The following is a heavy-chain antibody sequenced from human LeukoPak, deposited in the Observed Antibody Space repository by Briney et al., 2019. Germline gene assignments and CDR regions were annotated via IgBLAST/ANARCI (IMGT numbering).Heavy chain of an antibody. CDR1: GGSISSSN. Sequence: GTLSLTCAVSGGSISSSNWWSWVRQAPGKGLEWVSAISGSGGSTYYADSVKGRFTISRDNSKNTLYLQMNSLRAEDTAVYYCATMRGMGQLVDAFDIWGQGTMVTVSS. CDR2: ISGSGGST. J-gene: IGHJ3*02. CDR3: ATMRGMGQLVDAFDI. V-gene: IGHV3-23*01. D-gene: IGHD6-6*01.